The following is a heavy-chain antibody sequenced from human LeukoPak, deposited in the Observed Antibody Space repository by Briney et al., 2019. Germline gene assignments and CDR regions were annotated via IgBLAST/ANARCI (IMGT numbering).Heavy chain of an antibody. CDR2: INPNSGGT. J-gene: IGHJ6*03. CDR3: ARDFALGYCSSTSCPPITGMDV. CDR1: GYTFTGYY. D-gene: IGHD2-2*01. Sequence: GASVKVSCKASGYTFTGYYMHWVRQAPGQGLEWMGWINPNSGGTNYAQKFQGRVTMTRDTSISTAYMELSRLRSDDTAVYYCARDFALGYCSSTSCPPITGMDVWGKGTTVTVSS. V-gene: IGHV1-2*02.